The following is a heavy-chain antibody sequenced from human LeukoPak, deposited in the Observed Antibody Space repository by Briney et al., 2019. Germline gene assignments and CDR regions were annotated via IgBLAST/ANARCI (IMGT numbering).Heavy chain of an antibody. CDR2: ISGSGGSR. V-gene: IGHV3-23*01. CDR1: GFTFSTYG. J-gene: IGHJ3*02. D-gene: IGHD3-10*01. CDR3: ARDRMVRGGAFDI. Sequence: PGGSLRLSCAASGFTFSTYGMSWVRQAPGKGLEWVSGISGSGGSRFYTDSVKGRFTISRDNSKNTLYLQMNSLRAEDTAVYYCARDRMVRGGAFDIWGQGTMVTVSS.